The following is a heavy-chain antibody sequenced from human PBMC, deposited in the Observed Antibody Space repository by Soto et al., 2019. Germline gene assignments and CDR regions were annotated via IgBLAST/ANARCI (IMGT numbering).Heavy chain of an antibody. CDR1: GFTFSSYG. D-gene: IGHD4-4*01. CDR2: ISYDGSNK. J-gene: IGHJ6*02. CDR3: AKGNYDYCYYGMDV. V-gene: IGHV3-30*18. Sequence: QVQLVESGGGVVQPGRSLRLSCAASGFTFSSYGMHWVRQAPGKGLEWVAVISYDGSNKYYADSVKGRFTISRDNSKNTLYLQMNSLRAEDTAVYYCAKGNYDYCYYGMDVWGQGTTVTVSS.